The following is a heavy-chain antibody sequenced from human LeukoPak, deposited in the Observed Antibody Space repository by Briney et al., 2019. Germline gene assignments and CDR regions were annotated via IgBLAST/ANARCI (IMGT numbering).Heavy chain of an antibody. CDR1: GGSFSGYY. CDR2: INHSGST. Sequence: PSETLSLTCAVYGGSFSGYYWSWIRQPPGKGLEWIGEINHSGSTNYNPSLKSRVTISVDTSKNQFSLKLSSVTAADTAVCYCARGIAARPPYNYWGQGTLVTVSS. CDR3: ARGIAARPPYNY. V-gene: IGHV4-34*01. D-gene: IGHD6-6*01. J-gene: IGHJ4*02.